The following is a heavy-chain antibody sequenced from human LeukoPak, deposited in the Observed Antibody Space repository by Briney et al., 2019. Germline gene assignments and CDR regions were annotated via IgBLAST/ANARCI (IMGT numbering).Heavy chain of an antibody. CDR3: ARYCSGGSCLDY. Sequence: GGSLRLSCAASGFTFNSYSMNWFRQAPGKGLEWVSSISSSSRFIYYADSVKGRFTISRDNAKNSLYLQMNSLRAGDTALYYCARYCSGGSCLDYWGQGTLVTVSS. V-gene: IGHV3-21*04. J-gene: IGHJ4*02. D-gene: IGHD2-15*01. CDR1: GFTFNSYS. CDR2: ISSSSRFI.